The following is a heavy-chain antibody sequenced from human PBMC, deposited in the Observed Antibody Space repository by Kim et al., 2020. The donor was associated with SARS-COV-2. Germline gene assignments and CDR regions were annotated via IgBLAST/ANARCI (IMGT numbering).Heavy chain of an antibody. J-gene: IGHJ4*02. V-gene: IGHV1-18*01. D-gene: IGHD2-15*01. CDR3: AGVSWGSDCSGGSCYLPLDY. CDR1: GYTFTSYG. Sequence: ASVKVYCKASGYTFTSYGISWVRQAPGQGLEWMGWISAYNGNTNYAQKLQGRVTMTTDTSTSTAYMELRSLRSDDTAVYYCAGVSWGSDCSGGSCYLPLDYWGQGPLVTVSS. CDR2: ISAYNGNT.